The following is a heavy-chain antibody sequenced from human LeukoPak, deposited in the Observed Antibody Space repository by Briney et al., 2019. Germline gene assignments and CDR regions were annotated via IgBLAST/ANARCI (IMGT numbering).Heavy chain of an antibody. J-gene: IGHJ6*03. CDR2: ISYDASNK. Sequence: GGSLRLSCAASGFTFSSYGMHWVRQAPGKGLEWVAVISYDASNKYYADSVKGRFTISRDNSKNTLYLQMDSLRPEDTAVYYCARDQVTGDYSFRYYYYYMDVWGKGTTVTVSS. CDR3: ARDQVTGDYSFRYYYYYMDV. CDR1: GFTFSSYG. D-gene: IGHD7-27*01. V-gene: IGHV3-30*19.